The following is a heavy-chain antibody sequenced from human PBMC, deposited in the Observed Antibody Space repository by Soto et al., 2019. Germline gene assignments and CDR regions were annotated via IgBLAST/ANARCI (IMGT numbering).Heavy chain of an antibody. CDR1: GFTFSSYG. Sequence: GGSLRLSCAASGFTFSSYGMHWVRQAPGKGLEWVAVISYDGSNKYYADSVKGRFTISRDNSKNTLYLQMNSLRAEDTAVYYCANGEYSSGWSNDFDYWGQGTLVTVSS. J-gene: IGHJ4*02. CDR2: ISYDGSNK. D-gene: IGHD6-19*01. CDR3: ANGEYSSGWSNDFDY. V-gene: IGHV3-30*18.